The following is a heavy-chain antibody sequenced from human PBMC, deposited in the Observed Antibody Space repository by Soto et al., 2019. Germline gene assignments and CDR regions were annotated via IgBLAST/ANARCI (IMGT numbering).Heavy chain of an antibody. CDR3: ARDGRLRDGMDV. J-gene: IGHJ6*02. Sequence: SETLSLTCTVSGGSISSGDYYWSWIRQHPGKGLEWIGYIYYSGSTYYNPSLKSRVTISVDTSKNQFSLKLSSVTAADTAVYYCARDGRLRDGMDVWGQGTTVTVSS. D-gene: IGHD5-18*01. CDR1: GGSISSGDYY. V-gene: IGHV4-30-4*01. CDR2: IYYSGST.